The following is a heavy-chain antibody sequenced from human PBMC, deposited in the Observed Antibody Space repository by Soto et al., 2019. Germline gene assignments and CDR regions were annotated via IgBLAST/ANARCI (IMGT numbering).Heavy chain of an antibody. D-gene: IGHD6-19*01. V-gene: IGHV3-33*01. CDR2: IWYDGSNK. J-gene: IGHJ2*01. Sequence: GGSLRLSCAASGFTFSSYGMHWVRQAPGKGLEWVAVIWYDGSNKYYADSVKGRFTISRDSSKNTLYLQMNSLGAEDTAVYYCGSIPQIAVAGTRFGYFDLWGRGTLVTVSP. CDR3: GSIPQIAVAGTRFGYFDL. CDR1: GFTFSSYG.